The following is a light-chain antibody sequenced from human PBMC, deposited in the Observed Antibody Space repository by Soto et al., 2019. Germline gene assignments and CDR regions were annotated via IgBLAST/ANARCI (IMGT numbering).Light chain of an antibody. CDR1: QSVSRSN. CDR2: AAS. CDR3: QQYNNWPPLT. V-gene: IGKV3-15*01. J-gene: IGKJ4*01. Sequence: EIVLTQSPDTLSLSPVERATVSCRASQSVSRSNLAWYQHKPGQAPRLLIYAASTRATGIPARFRGSGSGTEFTLTISGLQSEDFAVYYCQQYNNWPPLTFGGGTKV.